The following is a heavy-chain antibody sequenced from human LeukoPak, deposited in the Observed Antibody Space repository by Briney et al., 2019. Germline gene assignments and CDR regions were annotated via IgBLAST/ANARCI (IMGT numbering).Heavy chain of an antibody. CDR2: IYYSGST. J-gene: IGHJ5*02. V-gene: IGHV4-30-4*01. CDR1: GGSISNGDHY. Sequence: SETLSLTCTVSGGSISNGDHYWNWIRQPPGKGLERIGYIYYSGSTKYNPSLKSRVTISVDTSKNQFSLKLSSVTAADTAVYYCARAVVGATQVGKNWFDPWGRGTLVTVSS. D-gene: IGHD1-26*01. CDR3: ARAVVGATQVGKNWFDP.